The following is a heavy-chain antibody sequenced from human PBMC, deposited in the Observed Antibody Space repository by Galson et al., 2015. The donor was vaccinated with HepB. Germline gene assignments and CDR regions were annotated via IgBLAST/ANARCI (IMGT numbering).Heavy chain of an antibody. Sequence: SLRLSCAASGFTFSSYAMHWVRQAPGKGLEWVAVISYDGSNKYYADSVKGRFTISRDNSKNTLYLQMNSLRAEDTAVYYCASLKVGGDYWGQGTLVTVSS. CDR1: GFTFSSYA. CDR2: ISYDGSNK. CDR3: ASLKVGGDY. V-gene: IGHV3-30*04. D-gene: IGHD3-16*01. J-gene: IGHJ4*02.